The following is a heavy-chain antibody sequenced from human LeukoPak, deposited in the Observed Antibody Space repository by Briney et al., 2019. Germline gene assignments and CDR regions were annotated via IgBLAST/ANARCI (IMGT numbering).Heavy chain of an antibody. CDR2: ISAYNGNT. D-gene: IGHD6-13*01. Sequence: GESLKISCKGSGYSFTSYGISWVRQAPGQGLEWMGWISAYNGNTNYAQKLQGRVTMTTDTSTSTAYMELRSLRSDDTAVYYCARTYISSSWYTEDYYYYYGMDVWGQGTTVTVSS. J-gene: IGHJ6*02. V-gene: IGHV1-18*01. CDR1: GYSFTSYG. CDR3: ARTYISSSWYTEDYYYYYGMDV.